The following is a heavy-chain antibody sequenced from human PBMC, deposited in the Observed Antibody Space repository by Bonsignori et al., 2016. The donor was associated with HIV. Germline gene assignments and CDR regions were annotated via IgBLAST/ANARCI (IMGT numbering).Heavy chain of an antibody. CDR2: IGQSGNRR. Sequence: WIRQPPGKGLEWVANIGQSGNRRYYVGSVKGRFTISRDNARNSVFLQMSSLRAEDTALYYCARDSGIGVWGQGTMVTVSS. D-gene: IGHD2-21*01. J-gene: IGHJ3*01. CDR3: ARDSGIGV. V-gene: IGHV3-7*03.